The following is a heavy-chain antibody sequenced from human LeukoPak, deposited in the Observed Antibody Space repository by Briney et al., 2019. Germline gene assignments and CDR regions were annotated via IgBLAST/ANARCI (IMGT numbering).Heavy chain of an antibody. Sequence: SVKVSCKASGGTFSSYAISWVRQAPGQGLEWMGRIIPIFGTANYAQKLQGRVTITTDESTSTAYMELSSLRSEDTAVYYCAREGPYGDGAFDIWGQGTMVTVSS. CDR2: IIPIFGTA. CDR1: GGTFSSYA. CDR3: AREGPYGDGAFDI. V-gene: IGHV1-69*05. D-gene: IGHD4-17*01. J-gene: IGHJ3*02.